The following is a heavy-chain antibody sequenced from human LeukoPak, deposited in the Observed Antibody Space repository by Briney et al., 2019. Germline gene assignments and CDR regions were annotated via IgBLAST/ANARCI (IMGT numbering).Heavy chain of an antibody. J-gene: IGHJ4*02. CDR1: GFTFSSYA. V-gene: IGHV3-30*04. CDR3: AKGGKWDVTPLDY. D-gene: IGHD1-26*01. CDR2: ISYDGSNK. Sequence: GGSLRLSCAASGFTFSSYAMHWVRQAPGKGLERVAVISYDGSNKYYADSVKGRFTISRDNSKNTLYLQVSSLRAEDTAVYYCAKGGKWDVTPLDYWGQGTLVTVSS.